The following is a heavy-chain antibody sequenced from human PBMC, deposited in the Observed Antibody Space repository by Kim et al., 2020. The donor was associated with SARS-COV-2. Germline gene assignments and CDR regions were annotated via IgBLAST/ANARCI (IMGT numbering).Heavy chain of an antibody. CDR3: AADFSSSPDSRFHS. J-gene: IGHJ5*01. V-gene: IGHV1-58*01. Sequence: SVKVSCKASGFTFTKSSVQWVRQARGQRLEWIGWIVVGSGNTNYAQKFQERVTINRDMSTSTAYMELRSLRSEDTAVYYCAADFSSSPDSRFHSWGQGTLVTVSS. CDR2: IVVGSGNT. D-gene: IGHD6-6*01. CDR1: GFTFTKSS.